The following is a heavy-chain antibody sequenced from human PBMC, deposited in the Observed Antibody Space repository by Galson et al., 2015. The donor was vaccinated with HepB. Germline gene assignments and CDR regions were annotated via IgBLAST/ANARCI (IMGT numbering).Heavy chain of an antibody. V-gene: IGHV1-2*02. CDR1: GYTFTGYY. D-gene: IGHD2-2*01. J-gene: IGHJ4*02. Sequence: SVKVSCKASGYTFTGYYMHWVRQAPGQGLEWMGWINPNSGGTNYAQKFQGRVTMTRDTSISTAYMELSRLRPDDTAVYYCARVHQLLLPGLGYWGQGTLVTVSS. CDR3: ARVHQLLLPGLGY. CDR2: INPNSGGT.